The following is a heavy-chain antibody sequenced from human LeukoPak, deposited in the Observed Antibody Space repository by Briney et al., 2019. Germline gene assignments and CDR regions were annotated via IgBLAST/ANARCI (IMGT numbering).Heavy chain of an antibody. D-gene: IGHD5-24*01. CDR2: IIPIFGTA. J-gene: IGHJ6*02. V-gene: IGHV1-69*13. Sequence: SVKVSCKASGGTFSSYAIGWVRQAPGQGLEWMGGIIPIFGTANYAQKFQGRVTITADESTSTAYMELSSLRSEDTAVYYCVRAMAPLDTFNYQYAMDVWGQGTMVTVSS. CDR3: VRAMAPLDTFNYQYAMDV. CDR1: GGTFSSYA.